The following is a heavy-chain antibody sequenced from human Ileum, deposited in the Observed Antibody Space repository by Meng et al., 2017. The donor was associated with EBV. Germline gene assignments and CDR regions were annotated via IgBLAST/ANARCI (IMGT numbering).Heavy chain of an antibody. D-gene: IGHD4-17*01. J-gene: IGHJ4*02. CDR2: INHSGST. CDR1: GGSFRGYY. V-gene: IGHV4-34*01. CDR3: ARGHGYGDYASDY. Sequence: QVPIPQWGAGCVKTSETLSLTCAVYGGSFRGYYWSWIRQPPGKGLEWIGEINHSGSTNYNPSLKSRVTISVDTSKNQFSLKLSSVTAADTAVYYCARGHGYGDYASDYWGQGTLVTVSS.